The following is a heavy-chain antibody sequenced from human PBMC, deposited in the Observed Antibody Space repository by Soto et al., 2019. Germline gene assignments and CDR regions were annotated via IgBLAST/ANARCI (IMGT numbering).Heavy chain of an antibody. CDR1: GFTFSSYA. J-gene: IGHJ4*02. CDR3: AKDALRITIFGVVINRRGCGFDY. Sequence: GGSLRLSCAASGFTFSSYAMSWVRQAPGKGLEWVSAISGSGGSTYYADSVKGRFTISRDNSKNTLYLQMHSLRAEDTAVYYCAKDALRITIFGVVINRRGCGFDYWGQGPLVAVSS. D-gene: IGHD3-3*01. CDR2: ISGSGGST. V-gene: IGHV3-23*01.